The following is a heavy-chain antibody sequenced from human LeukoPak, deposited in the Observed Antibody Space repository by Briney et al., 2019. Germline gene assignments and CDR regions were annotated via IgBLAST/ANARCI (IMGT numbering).Heavy chain of an antibody. V-gene: IGHV3-30*03. CDR1: GFTFSTYG. D-gene: IGHD1-26*01. Sequence: GGSLRLSCAASGFTFSTYGMHWVRQAPGKGLEWVAVISYDGSNKYYADSVKGRFTTSRDDSENTVSLQMNSLIAEDTAVYYCARDRALGSFDYWGQGTLVTVSS. CDR2: ISYDGSNK. J-gene: IGHJ4*02. CDR3: ARDRALGSFDY.